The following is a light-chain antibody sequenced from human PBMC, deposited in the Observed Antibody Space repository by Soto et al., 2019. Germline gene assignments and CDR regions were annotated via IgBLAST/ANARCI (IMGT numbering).Light chain of an antibody. CDR3: KQYDNLPPMNP. J-gene: IGKJ2*01. Sequence: DIQMTQSPSSLSASVGDRVTITCQASQDISNYLNWYQQKPGKAPKLLIYDASNLETGVPSRFSGSESGTDFTFTISGLQPKDMAPFYCKQYDNLPPMNPFGQGTKLEIK. CDR2: DAS. CDR1: QDISNY. V-gene: IGKV1-33*01.